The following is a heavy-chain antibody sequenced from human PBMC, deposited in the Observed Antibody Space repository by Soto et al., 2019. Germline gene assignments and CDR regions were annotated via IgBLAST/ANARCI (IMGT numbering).Heavy chain of an antibody. CDR1: GFTFSSYG. CDR2: ISYDGSNK. CDR3: AKGARWNYYQIDY. J-gene: IGHJ4*02. Sequence: PGGSLRLSCAASGFTFSSYGMHWVRQAPGKGLEWVAVISYDGSNKYYADSVKGRFTISRDNSKNTLYLQMNSLRAEDTAVYYCAKGARWNYYQIDYWGQGTLVTVSS. D-gene: IGHD1-7*01. V-gene: IGHV3-30*18.